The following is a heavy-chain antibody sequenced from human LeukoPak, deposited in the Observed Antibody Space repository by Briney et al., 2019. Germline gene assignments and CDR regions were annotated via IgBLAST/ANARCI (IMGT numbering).Heavy chain of an antibody. CDR1: GFTVSSTY. Sequence: GGSLRLSCSASGFTVSSTYVSSGRQAPGKGLEWVPVRYSGCSTYYAGSVNGRFTISRDNSTKTLYLQINALRAEDTGVYHCARRRSGNGMDVWGQGTTVLVS. D-gene: IGHD6-19*01. V-gene: IGHV3-66*04. CDR3: ARRRSGNGMDV. J-gene: IGHJ6*02. CDR2: RYSGCST.